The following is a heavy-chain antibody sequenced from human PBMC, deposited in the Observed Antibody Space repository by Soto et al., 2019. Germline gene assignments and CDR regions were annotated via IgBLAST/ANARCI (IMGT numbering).Heavy chain of an antibody. D-gene: IGHD3-10*02. Sequence: GASVKVSCKASGGTFSSYTISWVRQAPGQGREWMGRIIPILGIANYAQKFQGRVTITADKSTSTAYMELSSLRSEDTAVYYCAREGAITMVGGMDVWGQGTTVTVSS. CDR2: IIPILGIA. CDR3: AREGAITMVGGMDV. CDR1: GGTFSSYT. J-gene: IGHJ6*02. V-gene: IGHV1-69*04.